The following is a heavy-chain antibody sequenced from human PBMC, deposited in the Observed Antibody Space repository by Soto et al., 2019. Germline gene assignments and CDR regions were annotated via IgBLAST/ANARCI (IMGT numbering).Heavy chain of an antibody. CDR1: GYTFTSYG. CDR2: ISAYNGNT. J-gene: IGHJ5*02. CDR3: ARMATFGSLNWFDP. Sequence: ASVKVSCKASGYTFTSYGISWVRQAPGQGLEWMGWISAYNGNTNYAQKLQGRVTMTTDTSTSTAYMELRSLRSDDTAIYYCARMATFGSLNWFDPWGQGTLVTAPQ. V-gene: IGHV1-18*04. D-gene: IGHD3-16*01.